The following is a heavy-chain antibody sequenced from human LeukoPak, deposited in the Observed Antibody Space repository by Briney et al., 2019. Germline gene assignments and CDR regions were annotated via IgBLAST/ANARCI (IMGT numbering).Heavy chain of an antibody. Sequence: PSETLSLTCAVYGGSFSGYYWSWIRQPPGNGLEWIGEINHSGSTNYNPSLKSRVTISVDTSKNQFSLKLSSVTAADTAVYYCASGNYYDSSGSQSDWFDPWGQGTLVTVSS. CDR2: INHSGST. J-gene: IGHJ5*02. CDR3: ASGNYYDSSGSQSDWFDP. CDR1: GGSFSGYY. D-gene: IGHD3-22*01. V-gene: IGHV4-34*01.